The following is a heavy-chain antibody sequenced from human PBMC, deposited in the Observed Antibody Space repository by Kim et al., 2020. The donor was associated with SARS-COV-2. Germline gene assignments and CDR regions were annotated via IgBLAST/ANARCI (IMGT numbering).Heavy chain of an antibody. J-gene: IGHJ4*02. Sequence: GGSLRLSCAASGFTFSSYSMNWVRQAPGKGLEWVSSISSSSSYIYYADSVKGRFTISRDNAKNSLYLQMNSLRAEDTAVYYCARATYYYDSSGYYRKREFDYWGQGTLVTVSS. CDR2: ISSSSSYI. V-gene: IGHV3-21*01. D-gene: IGHD3-22*01. CDR1: GFTFSSYS. CDR3: ARATYYYDSSGYYRKREFDY.